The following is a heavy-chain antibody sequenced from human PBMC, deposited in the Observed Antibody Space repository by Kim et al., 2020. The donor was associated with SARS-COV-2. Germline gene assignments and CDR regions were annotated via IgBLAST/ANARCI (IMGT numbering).Heavy chain of an antibody. D-gene: IGHD3-22*01. J-gene: IGHJ4*01. Sequence: GGSLRLSCAASGFTFSSYGMHWVRQAPGKGLEWVAVISYDESNKYYADSVKGRFTISRDNSKNTLYLQMNSLRAEDTAVYYCTMYYYDSSGPQGIDYWG. CDR2: ISYDESNK. V-gene: IGHV3-30*03. CDR3: TMYYYDSSGPQGIDY. CDR1: GFTFSSYG.